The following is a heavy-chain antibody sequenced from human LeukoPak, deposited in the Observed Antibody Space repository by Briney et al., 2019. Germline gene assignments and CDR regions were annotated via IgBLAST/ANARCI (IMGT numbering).Heavy chain of an antibody. CDR3: ARDTSYSGSYHDL. V-gene: IGHV1-2*02. D-gene: IGHD1-26*01. CDR2: INPNSGGT. Sequence: ASVKVSCKASGYTFTGYYMHWVRQAPGQGLEWMGWINPNSGGTNYARQFQGRVTMTRDTSISKAYMVLSRLGTDDTAVYYCARDTSYSGSYHDLWGQGTLVTVSS. CDR1: GYTFTGYY. J-gene: IGHJ4*02.